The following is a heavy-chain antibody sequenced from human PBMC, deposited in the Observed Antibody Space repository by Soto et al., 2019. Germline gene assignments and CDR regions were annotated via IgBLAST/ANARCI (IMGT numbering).Heavy chain of an antibody. CDR1: GGSISSGGYY. J-gene: IGHJ1*01. CDR2: IYYSGST. D-gene: IGHD6-13*01. V-gene: IGHV4-31*03. CDR3: ARTYSSRWYWRAYFQP. Sequence: QVQLQESGPGLVKPSQTLSLTCTVSGGSISSGGYYWSWIRQHPGKGLAWIGYIYYSGSTYYNPSLKSRVNISVDTSKNPFSLKRSSGTAAVTAVYYCARTYSSRWYWRAYFQPWGQGTLVTVSS.